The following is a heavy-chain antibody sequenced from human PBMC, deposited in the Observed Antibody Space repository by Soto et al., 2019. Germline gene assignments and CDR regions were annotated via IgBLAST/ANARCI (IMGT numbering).Heavy chain of an antibody. Sequence: QVQLVQSGAEVKKPGSSVKVSCKASGGTFSSYSINRVRQAPGQGLEWMGEIIPIFGTANYAQKFQGRVTITADESTSTAYVELSSLRSEDTAVYYCARDGGRHSGGIDYWGQGTLVTVSS. CDR3: ARDGGRHSGGIDY. J-gene: IGHJ4*02. D-gene: IGHD1-26*01. V-gene: IGHV1-69*01. CDR1: GGTFSSYS. CDR2: IIPIFGTA.